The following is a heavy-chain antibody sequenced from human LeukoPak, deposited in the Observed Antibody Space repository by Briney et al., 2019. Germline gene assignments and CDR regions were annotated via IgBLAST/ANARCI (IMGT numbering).Heavy chain of an antibody. CDR1: GYTFTSYD. CDR2: MNPNSGNT. J-gene: IGHJ5*02. CDR3: ARGRSGSWAKWFDP. V-gene: IGHV1-8*01. D-gene: IGHD6-13*01. Sequence: ASVKVSCKASGYTFTSYDINWVRQAPGQGLEWMGWMNPNSGNTDYAQKFQGRVTMTTNTSISTAYMELSSLRAEDAAVYYGARGRSGSWAKWFDPWGQGTLVSVSS.